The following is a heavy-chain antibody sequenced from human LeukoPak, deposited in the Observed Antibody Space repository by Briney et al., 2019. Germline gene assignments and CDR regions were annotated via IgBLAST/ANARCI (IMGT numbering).Heavy chain of an antibody. CDR3: TTRISVADGNTEF. CDR1: GFTFNRYA. Sequence: GGSLRLSCAASGFTFNRYAMSWVRQAPGKGLDWVSTISGSGSRTYYADSVKGRFTISRDNSKNTLYLQMNSLKIEDTAVYYCTTRISVADGNTEFWGLGTLVTVSS. V-gene: IGHV3-23*01. D-gene: IGHD6-19*01. CDR2: ISGSGSRT. J-gene: IGHJ4*02.